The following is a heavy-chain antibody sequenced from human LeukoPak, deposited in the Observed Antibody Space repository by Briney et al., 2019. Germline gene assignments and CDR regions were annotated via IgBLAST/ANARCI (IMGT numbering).Heavy chain of an antibody. CDR1: GFTFSSHW. CDR2: IKQDGNAK. D-gene: IGHD3-10*01. J-gene: IGHJ4*02. V-gene: IGHV3-7*05. Sequence: PGGSLRLSCAASGFTFSSHWMSWVRQAPGKGLEWVANIKQDGNAKYYVDSVKGRLTISRDNAKNSVYLQMNSLRAEDTAVYYCAREYGFGLWGQGTLVTVSS. CDR3: AREYGFGL.